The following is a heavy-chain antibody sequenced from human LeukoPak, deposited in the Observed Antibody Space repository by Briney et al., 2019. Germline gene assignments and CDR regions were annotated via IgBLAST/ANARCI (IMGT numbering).Heavy chain of an antibody. V-gene: IGHV4-34*01. CDR3: ARKYSSGWYGY. J-gene: IGHJ4*02. Sequence: PSETLSLTCAVYGGSFSGYHWSWIRQPPGKGLEWIGEINHSGSTNYNPSLKSRVTISVDTSKNQFSLKLSSVTAADTAVYYCARKYSSGWYGYWGQGTLVTVSS. CDR1: GGSFSGYH. D-gene: IGHD6-19*01. CDR2: INHSGST.